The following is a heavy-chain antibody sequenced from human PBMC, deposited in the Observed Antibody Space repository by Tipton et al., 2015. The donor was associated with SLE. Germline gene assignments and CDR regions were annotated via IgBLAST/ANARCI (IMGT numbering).Heavy chain of an antibody. CDR2: ISAYNGNT. Sequence: QSGAEVKKPGASVKVSCKASGYTFTSYGISWVRQAPGQGLEWMGWISAYNGNTNYAQKLQGRVTITADKSTSTAYMELSSLRSEDTAVYYCARAWGSVDYWGQGTLVTVSS. CDR1: GYTFTSYG. V-gene: IGHV1-18*04. J-gene: IGHJ4*02. D-gene: IGHD7-27*01. CDR3: ARAWGSVDY.